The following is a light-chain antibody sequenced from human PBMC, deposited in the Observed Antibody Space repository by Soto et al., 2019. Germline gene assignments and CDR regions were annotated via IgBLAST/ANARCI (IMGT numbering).Light chain of an antibody. CDR3: CSYAGSWV. J-gene: IGLJ3*02. Sequence: QSALTQPRSVSGSLGQSVTISCTGTSSDVGGYNYVCWYQQHPRKAPKLMIYDVNKRPSGVPDRFSGSKSGNTASLTISGLQAAEEADYCCCSYAGSWVFGGGTQLTVL. CDR2: DVN. V-gene: IGLV2-11*01. CDR1: SSDVGGYNY.